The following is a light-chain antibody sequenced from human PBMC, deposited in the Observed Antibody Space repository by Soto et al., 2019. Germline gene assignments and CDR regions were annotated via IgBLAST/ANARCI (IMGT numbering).Light chain of an antibody. J-gene: IGKJ1*01. CDR2: GAS. Sequence: ESVLTQSPGTLSLSPGERATLSCRASQSVSSNYLAWYQQKPGRAPRLLIYGASTRATGTPDRFSGSGSGTDFTLTISRLEPEDSAVYYCQQYGSSPWTFGQGTKVEIK. V-gene: IGKV3-20*01. CDR1: QSVSSNY. CDR3: QQYGSSPWT.